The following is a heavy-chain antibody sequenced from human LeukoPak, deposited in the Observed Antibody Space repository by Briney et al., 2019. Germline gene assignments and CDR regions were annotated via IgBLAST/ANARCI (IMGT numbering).Heavy chain of an antibody. Sequence: GGSLRLSCAASGFTVSSNYMSWVRQAPGKGLEWVSVIYSGGSTYYADSVKGRFTISRDNSKNTLYLQMNSLRAEDTAVYYCALVYCGGDCYSGDYWGQGTLVTVSS. V-gene: IGHV3-53*01. CDR2: IYSGGST. CDR3: ALVYCGGDCYSGDY. J-gene: IGHJ4*02. CDR1: GFTVSSNY. D-gene: IGHD2-21*01.